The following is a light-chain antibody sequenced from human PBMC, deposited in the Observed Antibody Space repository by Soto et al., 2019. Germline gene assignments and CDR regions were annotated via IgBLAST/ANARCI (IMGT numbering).Light chain of an antibody. CDR2: EVN. CDR3: SSYTSSSTLYV. J-gene: IGLJ1*01. Sequence: QSALAQPASVSGSPRQSITISCTGASSDVGGYTYVSWYQQHPGKAPKLIIYEVNNRPSGVSHRFSGSKSGNTASLTNSGLQAEDEADYYCSSYTSSSTLYVFGTGTKVTVL. V-gene: IGLV2-14*01. CDR1: SSDVGGYTY.